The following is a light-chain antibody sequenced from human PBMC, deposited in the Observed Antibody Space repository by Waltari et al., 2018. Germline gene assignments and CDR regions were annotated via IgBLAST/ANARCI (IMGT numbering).Light chain of an antibody. J-gene: IGKJ4*01. CDR3: QQYYSTPL. Sequence: DIQMTQSPSSLSASVGDRVTITCRASHGISNSLAWYQQKPGKAPKLLLYAASRLESGVPSRFSGSGSGTDYTLTISSLQPEDFATYYCQQYYSTPLFGGGTKVEIK. CDR1: HGISNS. V-gene: IGKV1-NL1*01. CDR2: AAS.